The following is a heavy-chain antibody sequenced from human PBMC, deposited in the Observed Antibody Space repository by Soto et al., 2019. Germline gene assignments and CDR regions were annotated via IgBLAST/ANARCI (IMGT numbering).Heavy chain of an antibody. Sequence: PGESLKISCKGSGYSFTSYWIGWVRQMPGKGLEWMGIIYPGDSDTRYSPSFQGQVTISADKSISTPYLQWSSLKASDTAMYYCARRIAAAGTYYYYGMDVWGQGTTVTVSS. D-gene: IGHD6-13*01. CDR2: IYPGDSDT. V-gene: IGHV5-51*01. J-gene: IGHJ6*02. CDR3: ARRIAAAGTYYYYGMDV. CDR1: GYSFTSYW.